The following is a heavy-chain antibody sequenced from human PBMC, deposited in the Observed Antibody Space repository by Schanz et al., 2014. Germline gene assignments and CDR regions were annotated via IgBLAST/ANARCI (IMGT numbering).Heavy chain of an antibody. V-gene: IGHV3-NL1*01. J-gene: IGHJ4*02. Sequence: QVQLVESGGGVVQFGRSLRLSCVASGFTFSSYGMHWVRQAPGKGLEWVSGISGSGGSTYYADSVRGRFTISRDRFQNTLYLRMSSLRAEDTAVYYCARPRFDYGEVDYWGQGTLVTVSS. CDR3: ARPRFDYGEVDY. CDR1: GFTFSSYG. CDR2: ISGSGGST. D-gene: IGHD4-17*01.